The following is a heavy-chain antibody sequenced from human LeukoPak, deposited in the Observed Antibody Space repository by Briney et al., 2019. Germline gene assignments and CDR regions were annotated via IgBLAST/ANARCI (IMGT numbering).Heavy chain of an antibody. CDR3: AKGQRIAVAGNFDY. J-gene: IGHJ4*02. CDR1: GFTFSSYA. CDR2: ISGSGGST. Sequence: PGGSLRLSCAASGFTFSSYAMSWVRQAPGKGLEWVSAISGSGGSTYYADSVKGRFTISRDNSKNTLYLQMNSLRAEDTAVCYCAKGQRIAVAGNFDYWGQGTLVTVSS. V-gene: IGHV3-23*01. D-gene: IGHD6-19*01.